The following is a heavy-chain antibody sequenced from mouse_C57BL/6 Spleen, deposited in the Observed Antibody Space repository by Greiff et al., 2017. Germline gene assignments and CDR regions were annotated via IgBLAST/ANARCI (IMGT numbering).Heavy chain of an antibody. CDR3: ARGDYDGWFAY. CDR1: GFTFSDYG. CDR2: ISSGSSTI. J-gene: IGHJ3*01. V-gene: IGHV5-17*01. D-gene: IGHD2-4*01. Sequence: EVKVVESGGGLVKPGGSLKLSCAASGFTFSDYGMHWVRQAPEKGLAWVAYISSGSSTIYYADTVKGRFTISRDNAKNTLFLQMTSLRSEDTAMYYCARGDYDGWFAYWGQGTLVTVSA.